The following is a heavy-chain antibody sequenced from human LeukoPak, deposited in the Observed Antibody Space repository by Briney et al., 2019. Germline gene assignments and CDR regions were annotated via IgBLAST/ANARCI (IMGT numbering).Heavy chain of an antibody. Sequence: PGGSLRLSCATSGITFRSHAMHWVRQSPGKGLEWVAQIWYDGSNKYYADSVKGRFSVSKDNSKNTVYLQMSSLRVDDTAVYYCAKAASSSWPSYYYGMDVWGQGTTVTVSS. CDR3: AKAASSSWPSYYYGMDV. V-gene: IGHV3-33*06. CDR2: IWYDGSNK. CDR1: GITFRSHA. J-gene: IGHJ6*02. D-gene: IGHD6-13*01.